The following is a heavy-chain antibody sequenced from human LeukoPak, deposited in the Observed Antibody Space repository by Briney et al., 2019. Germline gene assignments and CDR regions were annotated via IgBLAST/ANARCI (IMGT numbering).Heavy chain of an antibody. Sequence: GGSLRLSCAVSGFTVSSNYMSWVRQTPGKGLEWVSVIYSGGSTYYADSVKGRFTISRDNSKNTLYLQMNSLRAEDTAVYYCATDFGWLSGFDNWGQGTLVTVSS. D-gene: IGHD3-9*01. CDR3: ATDFGWLSGFDN. V-gene: IGHV3-66*01. CDR2: IYSGGST. CDR1: GFTVSSNY. J-gene: IGHJ4*02.